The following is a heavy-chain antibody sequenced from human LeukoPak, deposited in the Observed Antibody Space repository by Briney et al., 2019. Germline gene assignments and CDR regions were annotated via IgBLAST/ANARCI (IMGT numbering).Heavy chain of an antibody. J-gene: IGHJ4*02. V-gene: IGHV3-74*01. CDR2: INSDGSTT. CDR1: GFTFSSYW. CDR3: ARRSSGSPPYYFDY. Sequence: PGESLRLSCAASGFTFSSYWMHWVRQAPGKGLVWVSRINSDGSTTNYADSVKGRFTISRDNAKNTLDLQMNSLRAEDTAVYYCARRSSGSPPYYFDYWGQGTLVTVSS. D-gene: IGHD1-26*01.